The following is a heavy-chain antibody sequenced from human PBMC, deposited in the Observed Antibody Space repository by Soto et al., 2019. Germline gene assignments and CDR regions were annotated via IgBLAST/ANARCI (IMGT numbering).Heavy chain of an antibody. D-gene: IGHD3-10*01. CDR3: AKDPHYGSGWLDP. V-gene: IGHV1-3*01. CDR2: INAGNGNT. Sequence: ASVKVSCKASGYTFTSYAMHWVRQAPGQRLEWMGWINAGNGNTKYSQKFQGRVTITRDTSASTAYMELSSLRSEDSAVYYCAKDPHYGSGWLDPWGQGTLVTVSS. CDR1: GYTFTSYA. J-gene: IGHJ5*02.